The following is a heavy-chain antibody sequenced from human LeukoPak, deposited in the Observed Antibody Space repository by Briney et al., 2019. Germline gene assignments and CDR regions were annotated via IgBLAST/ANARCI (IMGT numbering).Heavy chain of an antibody. CDR2: IYTSGRT. CDR1: GGSISSSY. J-gene: IGHJ3*02. CDR3: ASTRAYYYDSSGYSIPDAFDI. D-gene: IGHD3-22*01. V-gene: IGHV4-4*07. Sequence: SETLSLTCTVSGGSISSSYWSWIRQPAGKGLEWIGRIYTSGRTNNNPSLKSRVTMSVDTSKNQLSLKLSSVTAADTAVYYCASTRAYYYDSSGYSIPDAFDIWGQGTMVTVSS.